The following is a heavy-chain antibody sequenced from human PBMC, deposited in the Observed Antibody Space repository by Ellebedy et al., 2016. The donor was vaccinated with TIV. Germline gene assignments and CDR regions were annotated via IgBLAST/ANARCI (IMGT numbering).Heavy chain of an antibody. CDR2: ISSSGSTI. CDR3: SRGGLGGSRDY. CDR1: GFTFSNYY. V-gene: IGHV3-11*01. D-gene: IGHD1-26*01. J-gene: IGHJ4*02. Sequence: GESLKISCAASGFTFSNYYMSWIRQAPGKGLEWVSYISSSGSTIYYADSVKGRFTISRDNAKNSLYLQMNSLSAEDTAVYYCSRGGLGGSRDYWGQGTLVTVSS.